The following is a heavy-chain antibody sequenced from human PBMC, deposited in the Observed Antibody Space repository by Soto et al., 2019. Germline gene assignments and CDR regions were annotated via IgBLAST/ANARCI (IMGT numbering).Heavy chain of an antibody. CDR3: ARVAVLIWFGELFDYCGLDV. J-gene: IGHJ6*04. Sequence: QVQLVESGGGVVQPGRSLRLSCAASGFNFSTYGMHWVRQAPGRGLEWVAHVWHDGSNKYYADSVKGRFTIARDNSKNTLYLQLNSLRVEDTAVYYCARVAVLIWFGELFDYCGLDVWGEGTTVTVSS. CDR2: VWHDGSNK. V-gene: IGHV3-33*01. CDR1: GFNFSTYG. D-gene: IGHD3-10*01.